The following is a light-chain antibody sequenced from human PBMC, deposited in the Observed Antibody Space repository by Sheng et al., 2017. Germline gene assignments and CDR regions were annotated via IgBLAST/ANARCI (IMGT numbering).Light chain of an antibody. CDR3: QQYNSYPYT. V-gene: IGKV1-33*01. CDR1: QDIATY. Sequence: DIQMTQSPSSLSASIGDRVTISCQASQDIATYLSWYQQKPGKAPKLLIYGASNLETGVPSRFSGSGSGTYFTFTISSLQPDDFATYYCQQYNSYPYTFGQVTKLEIK. CDR2: GAS. J-gene: IGKJ2*01.